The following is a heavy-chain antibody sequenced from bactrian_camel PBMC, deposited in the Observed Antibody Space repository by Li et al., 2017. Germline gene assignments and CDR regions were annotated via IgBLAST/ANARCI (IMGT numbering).Heavy chain of an antibody. CDR1: GLTFSGY. D-gene: IGHD6*01. CDR2: IYSDGSAT. Sequence: VPLVESGGGLVQPGGSLRLSCAASGLTFSGYMRWVRQAPGKGLEWVAGIYSDGSATYYADSVKGRFSISRDNAKDTLYLQMSSLKSEDTALYYCSAPKSTVIAGIIDYWGQGTQVHRL. V-gene: IGHV3S5*01. J-gene: IGHJ4*01. CDR3: SAPKSTVIAGIIDY.